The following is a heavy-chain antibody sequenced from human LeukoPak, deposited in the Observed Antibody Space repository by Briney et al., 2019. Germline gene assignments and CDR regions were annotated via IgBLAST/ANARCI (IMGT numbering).Heavy chain of an antibody. Sequence: GGSLRLSCTVSGFTISSNSMSWVRQAPGKGLEWVSFIYSSVTHYSDSVKGRFTISRDNSKNTLFLQMNSLRAEDTAVYYCARRAGAYSHPYDYWGQGTPVTVSS. CDR2: IYSSVT. CDR1: GFTISSNS. D-gene: IGHD4/OR15-4a*01. J-gene: IGHJ4*02. V-gene: IGHV3-53*01. CDR3: ARRAGAYSHPYDY.